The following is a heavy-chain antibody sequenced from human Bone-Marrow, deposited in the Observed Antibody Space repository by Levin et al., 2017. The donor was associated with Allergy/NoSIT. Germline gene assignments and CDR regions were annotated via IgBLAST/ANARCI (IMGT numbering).Heavy chain of an antibody. V-gene: IGHV4-39*01. CDR2: IYYSGST. D-gene: IGHD3-10*01. CDR3: ASAVRGVMIFDY. Sequence: SETLSLTCTVSGGSISSSSYYWGWIRQPPGKGLEWIGSIYYSGSTYYNPSLKSRVTISVDTSKNQFSLKLSSVTAADTAVYYCASAVRGVMIFDYWGQGTLVTVSS. CDR1: GGSISSSSYY. J-gene: IGHJ4*02.